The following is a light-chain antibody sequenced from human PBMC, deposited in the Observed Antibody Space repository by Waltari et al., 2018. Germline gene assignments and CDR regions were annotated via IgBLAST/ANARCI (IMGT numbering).Light chain of an antibody. V-gene: IGKV3-15*01. CDR1: ETIYNF. J-gene: IGKJ1*01. CDR2: GIS. Sequence: IVMTQSPGTLSVSPGQRAPPSCRASETIYNFLAWYQQKPGQSPRLLIHGISTRAAGVPARFTGSGSGADFTLTIDSLQSDDFALYFCQQYFNWPLTFGQGTKVEI. CDR3: QQYFNWPLT.